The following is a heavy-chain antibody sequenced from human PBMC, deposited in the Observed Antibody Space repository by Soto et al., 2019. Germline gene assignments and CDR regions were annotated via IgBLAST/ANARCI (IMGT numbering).Heavy chain of an antibody. Sequence: VGSLRLSYAASRFTFSTYEMHWVRQAPGKGLEWVSYISSSGSTVYYADSVKGRYTISRDNTRNSLYLQMNSLRDEDTALYYCVRYCSTTLCNGVATRTFDYWGQGTLVTVSS. CDR2: ISSSGSTV. D-gene: IGHD2-2*01. CDR1: RFTFSTYE. J-gene: IGHJ4*02. V-gene: IGHV3-48*03. CDR3: VRYCSTTLCNGVATRTFDY.